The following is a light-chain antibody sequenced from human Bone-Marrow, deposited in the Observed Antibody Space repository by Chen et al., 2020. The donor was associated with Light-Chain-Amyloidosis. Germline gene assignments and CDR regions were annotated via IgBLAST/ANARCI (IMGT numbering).Light chain of an antibody. CDR2: DNN. V-gene: IGLV1-40*01. J-gene: IGLJ2*01. CDR1: SSNIGAGYN. Sequence: QSVLAQPPAVSGAPGQTVTISCTGSSSNIGAGYNVHWYQQLPGTVPKLLIYDNNNRPSGVPTRLSGSQSGTPASLSRTGLQAEDEADYYCQSVVGSLRGAVVFGWGTTLTVL. CDR3: QSVVGSLRGAVV.